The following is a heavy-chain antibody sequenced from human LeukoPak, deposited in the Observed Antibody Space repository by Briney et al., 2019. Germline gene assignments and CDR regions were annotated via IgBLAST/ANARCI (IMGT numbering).Heavy chain of an antibody. J-gene: IGHJ5*02. V-gene: IGHV4-59*01. Sequence: SETLSLTCTVSGGSISSYYWSWLRQPPGKGLEWIGYIYYSGSTNYNPSLKSRVTISVDTSKNQFSLKLSSVTAADTAVYYCAREGYQLLNWFDPWGQGTLVTVSS. CDR3: AREGYQLLNWFDP. CDR1: GGSISSYY. D-gene: IGHD2-2*01. CDR2: IYYSGST.